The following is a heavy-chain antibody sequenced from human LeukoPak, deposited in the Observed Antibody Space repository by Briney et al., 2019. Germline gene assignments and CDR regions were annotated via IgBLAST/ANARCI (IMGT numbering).Heavy chain of an antibody. CDR3: ARDDRNYYGSGTNMDV. J-gene: IGHJ6*02. CDR2: INPNNGDT. CDR1: GYTFTDYY. D-gene: IGHD3-10*01. Sequence: ASVKVSCKASGYTFTDYYMHWVRQAPGQGLEWMGWINPNNGDTSYAQKFQGRVTMTRDTSISTAYMELSRLRSDDTAVYYCARDDRNYYGSGTNMDVWGQGTTVTVSS. V-gene: IGHV1-2*02.